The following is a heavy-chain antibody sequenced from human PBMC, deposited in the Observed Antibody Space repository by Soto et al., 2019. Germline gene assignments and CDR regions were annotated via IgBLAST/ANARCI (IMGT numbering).Heavy chain of an antibody. CDR3: AKGGHIDY. V-gene: IGHV3-7*03. D-gene: IGHD3-16*01. CDR1: GFTFSRYW. Sequence: HPVGSLRLSCAASGFTFSRYWMSWVRQAPGKGLEWVANIKEDGSEKNDVDSVKGRFTISRENAKNSLYLQMNSLRVEDTAVYYCAKGGHIDYCGQGTLVIVSS. J-gene: IGHJ4*02. CDR2: IKEDGSEK.